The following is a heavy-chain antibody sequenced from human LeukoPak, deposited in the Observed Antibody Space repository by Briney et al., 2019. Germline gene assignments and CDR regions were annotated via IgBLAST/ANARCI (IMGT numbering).Heavy chain of an antibody. CDR2: ISGRGGST. V-gene: IGHV3-23*01. D-gene: IGHD2-2*01. CDR1: GFTFSSYA. J-gene: IGHJ6*03. CDR3: AKERKRDIVVVDYMDV. Sequence: GGPLRLSCAASGFTFSSYAMSGVSRLPGKELEWVASISGRGGSTYYAASVKGRFTISRDNSKNTLYLQMIRLRAEDTAVYYCAKERKRDIVVVDYMDVWGKGTTVTVSS.